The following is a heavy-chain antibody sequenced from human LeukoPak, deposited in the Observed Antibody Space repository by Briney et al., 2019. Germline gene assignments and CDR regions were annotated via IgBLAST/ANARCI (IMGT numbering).Heavy chain of an antibody. D-gene: IGHD6-13*01. CDR3: ARATGYSSRKRFDP. Sequence: GASVTVSCKASGYTFTGYYMHWVRQAPGQGLEWIGWINPNSGGTNYAQKFQGRVTMTRDTSISTAYMELSRLRSDDTAVYYCARATGYSSRKRFDPWGQGTLVTVSS. CDR2: INPNSGGT. J-gene: IGHJ5*02. V-gene: IGHV1-2*02. CDR1: GYTFTGYY.